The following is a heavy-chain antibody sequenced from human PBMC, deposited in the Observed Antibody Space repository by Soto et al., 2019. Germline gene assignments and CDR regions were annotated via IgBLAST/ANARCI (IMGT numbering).Heavy chain of an antibody. CDR3: ARGRASGSYYLLDY. CDR1: GDTFTTYD. D-gene: IGHD3-10*01. Sequence: ASVKVACKASGDTFTTYDINWVRQATGHGLEWMGWINPNSGNIGYAQRFQGRVTMTRDTAIRTAYMEVSSVRSDDTAVYYCARGRASGSYYLLDYWGQGTLVTVSS. J-gene: IGHJ4*02. V-gene: IGHV1-8*01. CDR2: INPNSGNI.